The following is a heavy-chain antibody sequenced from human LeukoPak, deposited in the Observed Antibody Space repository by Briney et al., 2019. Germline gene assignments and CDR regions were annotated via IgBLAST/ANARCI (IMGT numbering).Heavy chain of an antibody. CDR1: GFTFSNFG. D-gene: IGHD3-22*01. CDR2: IRYDGSNK. V-gene: IGHV3-30*02. Sequence: PGGSLRLSCAASGFTFSNFGMNWVRQAPGKGLEWVAFIRYDGSNKYYADSVKGRFTIPRDNSKNTLYLQMNSLRAEDTAVYYCAKEGEGYYYDSSDYYQGDWGQGTLVTVSS. J-gene: IGHJ4*02. CDR3: AKEGEGYYYDSSDYYQGD.